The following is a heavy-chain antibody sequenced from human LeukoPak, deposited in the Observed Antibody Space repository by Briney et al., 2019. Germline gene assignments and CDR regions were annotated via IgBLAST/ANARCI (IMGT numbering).Heavy chain of an antibody. CDR2: FDPEDGET. Sequence: ASVKVSCTVSGYTLTELSMHWVRQAPGKGLEWMGGFDPEDGETIYAQKFQGRVTMTEDTSTDTAYMELSSLRSEDTAVYYCATVPSRYCSGGSCLPLPWGQGTLVTVSS. CDR1: GYTLTELS. D-gene: IGHD2-15*01. V-gene: IGHV1-24*01. CDR3: ATVPSRYCSGGSCLPLP. J-gene: IGHJ5*02.